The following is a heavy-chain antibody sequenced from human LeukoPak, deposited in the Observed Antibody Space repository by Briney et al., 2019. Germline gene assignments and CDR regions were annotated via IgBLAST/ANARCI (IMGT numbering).Heavy chain of an antibody. J-gene: IGHJ4*02. CDR1: GYTFTSYD. CDR2: MNPTSGNT. Sequence: ASVTVSFKASGYTFTSYDINWVRHATGQGLEWMGWMNPTSGNTGYAQKFQGRVTMTRNTPISTTHMELSSLRSEDTAVYYCARGGLVATIDGGIDYWGQGTLVTVSS. D-gene: IGHD5-12*01. CDR3: ARGGLVATIDGGIDY. V-gene: IGHV1-8*01.